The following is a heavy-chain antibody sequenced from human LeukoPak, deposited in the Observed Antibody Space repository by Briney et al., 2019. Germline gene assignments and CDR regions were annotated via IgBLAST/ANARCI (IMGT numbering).Heavy chain of an antibody. CDR2: INPNSGGT. CDR1: GYTFTGYY. J-gene: IGHJ5*02. D-gene: IGHD3-22*01. V-gene: IGHV1-2*02. CDR3: ARDHDSSGYGGGVNWFDP. Sequence: APVKVSCKASGYTFTGYYMHWVRQAPGQGLEWMGWINPNSGGTNYAQKFQGRVTMTRDTSISTAYMELSRLRSDDTAVYYCARDHDSSGYGGGVNWFDPWGQGTLVTVSS.